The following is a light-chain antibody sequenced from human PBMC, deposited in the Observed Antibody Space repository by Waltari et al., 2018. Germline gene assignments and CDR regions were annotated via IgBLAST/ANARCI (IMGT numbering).Light chain of an antibody. CDR1: QDISNY. V-gene: IGKV1-33*01. CDR2: DAS. J-gene: IGKJ3*01. Sequence: DIQMTQSPSSLSASVGYRVTITCQASQDISNYLNWYQQKPGKAPKLLIYDASNLETGVPSRFSGSGSGTDFTFTISSLQPEDIATYYCQQYDNLPVFGTGTKVDIK. CDR3: QQYDNLPV.